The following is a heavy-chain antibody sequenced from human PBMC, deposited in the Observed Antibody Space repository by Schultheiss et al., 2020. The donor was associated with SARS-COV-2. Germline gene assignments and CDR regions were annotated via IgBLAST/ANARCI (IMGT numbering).Heavy chain of an antibody. D-gene: IGHD6-19*01. Sequence: SETLSLTCTVSGGSISSGGYYWSWIRQPPGKGLEWIGEINHSGSTNYNPSLKSRVTISVDTSKNQFSLKLSSVTAADTALYYCAKDYVAVALYYFDYWGQGTLVTVSS. V-gene: IGHV4-31*02. CDR3: AKDYVAVALYYFDY. J-gene: IGHJ4*02. CDR1: GGSISSGGYY. CDR2: INHSGST.